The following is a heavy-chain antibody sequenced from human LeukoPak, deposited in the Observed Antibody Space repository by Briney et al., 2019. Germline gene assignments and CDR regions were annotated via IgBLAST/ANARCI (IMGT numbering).Heavy chain of an antibody. J-gene: IGHJ4*02. V-gene: IGHV3-33*01. CDR3: ARDGNGWGFDN. Sequence: GGSLRLSCAASGFTFRRIGMHWLRQAPGKGLEWVALIYSDGSNKYYADSVKGRFTISRDNSKNTVYLQMNSLRAEDTAVYSCARDGNGWGFDNWGQGTLVTVSS. CDR1: GFTFRRIG. CDR2: IYSDGSNK. D-gene: IGHD6-19*01.